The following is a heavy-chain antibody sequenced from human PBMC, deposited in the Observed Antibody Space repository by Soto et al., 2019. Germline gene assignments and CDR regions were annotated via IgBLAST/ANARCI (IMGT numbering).Heavy chain of an antibody. V-gene: IGHV3-48*02. D-gene: IGHD6-19*01. J-gene: IGHJ4*02. CDR3: AREIRSSGSGHFDY. CDR1: GFPFSSYS. CDR2: IGTSSSTV. Sequence: GGSLRLSCAVSGFPFSSYSMNWVRQAPGRGLEWVSYIGTSSSTVYYADSVKGRFTISRDNAKNSLYLQMNSLRDEDSAVYYCAREIRSSGSGHFDYWGQGTLVTVSS.